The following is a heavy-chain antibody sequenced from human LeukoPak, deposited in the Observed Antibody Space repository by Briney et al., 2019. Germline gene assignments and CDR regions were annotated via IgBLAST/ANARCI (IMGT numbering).Heavy chain of an antibody. Sequence: PSETLSLTCAVYGGSFSGYYWSWIRQPPGKGLEWIGYIYYSGSTNYNPSLKSRVTISLDTSKNQFSLKLSSVTAADTAVYYCARPPGYWGQGTLVTVSS. CDR3: ARPPGY. J-gene: IGHJ4*02. V-gene: IGHV4-59*01. CDR1: GGSFSGYY. CDR2: IYYSGST.